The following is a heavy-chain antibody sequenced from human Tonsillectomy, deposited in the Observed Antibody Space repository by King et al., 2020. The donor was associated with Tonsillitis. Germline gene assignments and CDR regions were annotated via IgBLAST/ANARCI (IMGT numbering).Heavy chain of an antibody. CDR1: GGSVSSGSYY. CDR3: ARERDLYYFDY. D-gene: IGHD5-24*01. Sequence: QLQESGPGLVKPSETLSLTCTVSGGSVSSGSYYWSWIRQPPGKGLEWIGYIYYSGSTNSKPSLKSRITISVETSKNKFSLKLSSVTAADTAVYYCARERDLYYFDYWGQGTLVTVSS. CDR2: IYYSGST. V-gene: IGHV4-61*01. J-gene: IGHJ4*02.